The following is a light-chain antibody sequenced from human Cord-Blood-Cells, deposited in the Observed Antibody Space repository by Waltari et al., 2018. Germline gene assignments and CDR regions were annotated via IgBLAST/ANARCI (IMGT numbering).Light chain of an antibody. CDR3: NSRDSSGNHLV. V-gene: IGLV3-19*01. CDR1: SLRSYY. J-gene: IGLJ2*01. Sequence: SSELTQDPAVSVALGQTVRITCQGDSLRSYYASWYQQKPGQAPVLVIYGKNNRPSGIPDRCAGSISGNTASLTITGAQAEDEADYYCNSRDSSGNHLVFGGGTKLTVL. CDR2: GKN.